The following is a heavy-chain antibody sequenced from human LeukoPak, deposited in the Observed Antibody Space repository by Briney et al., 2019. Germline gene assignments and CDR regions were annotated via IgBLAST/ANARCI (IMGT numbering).Heavy chain of an antibody. Sequence: ASVKVSCKASGYTFTSYGISWVRQAPGQGLEWMGWISAYNGNTNYAQKLQGRVTMTTDTSASTAYMELRSLRSDDTAVYYCARLQQEDPDNWFDPWGQGTLVTVSS. J-gene: IGHJ5*02. V-gene: IGHV1-18*01. CDR3: ARLQQEDPDNWFDP. D-gene: IGHD4-11*01. CDR2: ISAYNGNT. CDR1: GYTFTSYG.